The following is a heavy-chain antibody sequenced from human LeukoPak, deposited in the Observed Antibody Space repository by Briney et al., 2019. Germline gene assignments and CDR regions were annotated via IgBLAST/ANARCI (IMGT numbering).Heavy chain of an antibody. CDR3: ARGRGWNYYDSSALRR. V-gene: IGHV4-34*01. D-gene: IGHD3-22*01. CDR1: GGSFSGYY. J-gene: IGHJ3*01. CDR2: INHSGST. Sequence: SETLSLTXAVYGGSFSGYYWSWIRQPPGKGVEWIGEINHSGSTNYNPSLKSRVTISVDTSKNQFSLKLSSVTAADTAVYYCARGRGWNYYDSSALRRWGQGTMVTVSS.